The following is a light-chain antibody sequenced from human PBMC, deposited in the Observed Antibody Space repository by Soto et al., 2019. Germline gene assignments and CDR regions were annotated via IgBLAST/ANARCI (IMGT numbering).Light chain of an antibody. V-gene: IGKV1-17*01. CDR2: AAS. CDR1: QGIRND. J-gene: IGKJ3*01. CDR3: LQPNSYPRT. Sequence: DIQMTQTPSSLSASVGDRVTMTCRASQGIRNDLNWYQQKPGKAPKRLIYAASSLQSGVPSRFSGSGSGTEFTLTISSLQPEDFATYYCLQPNSYPRTFGPGTKVEIK.